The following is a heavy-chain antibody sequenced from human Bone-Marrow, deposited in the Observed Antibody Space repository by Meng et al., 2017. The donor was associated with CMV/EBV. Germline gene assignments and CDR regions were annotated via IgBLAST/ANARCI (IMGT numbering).Heavy chain of an antibody. CDR1: GYTFTSYY. V-gene: IGHV1-46*01. D-gene: IGHD6-19*01. CDR3: ARVGRYSSGWSYYYYYGMDV. CDR2: INPSGGST. J-gene: IGHJ6*02. Sequence: ASVKVSCKASGYTFTSYYMHWVRQAPGQGLEWMGIINPSGGSTSYAQKFQGRVTITTDESTSTAYMELSSLRSEDTAVYYCARVGRYSSGWSYYYYYGMDVWGQGTTVTVSS.